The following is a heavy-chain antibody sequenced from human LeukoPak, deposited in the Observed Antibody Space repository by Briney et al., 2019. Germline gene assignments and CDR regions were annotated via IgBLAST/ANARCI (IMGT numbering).Heavy chain of an antibody. D-gene: IGHD2-21*02. J-gene: IGHJ3*01. Sequence: GGSLRLSCAGSGFTFSSYAMTWVRQAPGKGLEWVSGISGSGDGTYYADSVKGRFTISRDNSKNTLYLQMNSLRGEDTAVHYCGKDPNCDCLGAFDFWGQGTMVTVSS. CDR1: GFTFSSYA. CDR3: GKDPNCDCLGAFDF. CDR2: ISGSGDGT. V-gene: IGHV3-23*01.